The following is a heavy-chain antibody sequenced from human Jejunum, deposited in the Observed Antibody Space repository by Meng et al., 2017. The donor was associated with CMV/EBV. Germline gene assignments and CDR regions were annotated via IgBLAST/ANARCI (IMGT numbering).Heavy chain of an antibody. D-gene: IGHD3-10*01. CDR2: ISGSSGST. Sequence: GFTFGRCAMSWVRQAPGKGLEWVSGISGSSGSTYYADSVKGRFTISRDNSKNTLYLQMNSLSAEDTALYYCAKDRVGSYSAGDDCWGQGTRGTVSS. J-gene: IGHJ4*02. CDR3: AKDRVGSYSAGDDC. V-gene: IGHV3-23*01. CDR1: GFTFGRCA.